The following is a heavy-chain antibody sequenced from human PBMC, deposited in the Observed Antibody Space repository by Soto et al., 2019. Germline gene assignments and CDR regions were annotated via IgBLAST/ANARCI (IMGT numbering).Heavy chain of an antibody. CDR1: GESISSSSYY. J-gene: IGHJ4*02. V-gene: IGHV4-39*01. CDR3: ARQRATVVTQAYFDH. CDR2: IYYSGRT. D-gene: IGHD2-21*02. Sequence: SDTLSLTCIVSGESISSSSYYWGWIRQPPGKGLEWIGSIYYSGRTYYNPSFKSRGTISIDTSKNQFSLKLSSVTATDTAVYYCARQRATVVTQAYFDHCGQGALVTVS.